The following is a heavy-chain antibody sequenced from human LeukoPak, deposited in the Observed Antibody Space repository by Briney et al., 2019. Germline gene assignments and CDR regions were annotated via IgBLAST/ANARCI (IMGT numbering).Heavy chain of an antibody. J-gene: IGHJ4*02. V-gene: IGHV3-21*01. D-gene: IGHD3-10*01. CDR1: GFTFSSYS. CDR2: ITSSSSYI. Sequence: GGSLRLSCAASGFTFSSYSINWVRQAPGKGLEWVSSITSSSSYIYYADSVKGRFTISRDNAKNSLYLQMNSLRAEDTAVYYCARDRGAMVGFDYWGQGTLVTVSS. CDR3: ARDRGAMVGFDY.